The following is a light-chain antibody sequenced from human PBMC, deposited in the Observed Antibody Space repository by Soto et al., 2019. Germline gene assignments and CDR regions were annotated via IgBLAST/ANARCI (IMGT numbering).Light chain of an antibody. V-gene: IGKV1-5*03. J-gene: IGKJ5*01. Sequence: DIQMTQSPSTLSASVGDRVSITCRASQSIRNWVAWYQLKSGKAPNLLIYRASTLETGVPSRFSGSGSGTDFPIIIRPVPHDYFVNYCRQHDGCLRGTFGQGTRVEIK. CDR3: QHDGCLRGT. CDR2: RAS. CDR1: QSIRNW.